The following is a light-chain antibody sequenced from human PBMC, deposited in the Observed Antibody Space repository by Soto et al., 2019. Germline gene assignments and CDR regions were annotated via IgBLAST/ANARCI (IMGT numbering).Light chain of an antibody. V-gene: IGKV3-15*01. J-gene: IGKJ4*01. CDR1: QSVSSN. Sequence: EIVMTQAPATLSVSPGERATLSCRASQSVSSNLAWYQQKPGQAPRLLIYAASARAAGIPARFSGSGSGTEFTLTISSLQSEDFAVYYCQQYNNWPLFFGGGT. CDR2: AAS. CDR3: QQYNNWPLF.